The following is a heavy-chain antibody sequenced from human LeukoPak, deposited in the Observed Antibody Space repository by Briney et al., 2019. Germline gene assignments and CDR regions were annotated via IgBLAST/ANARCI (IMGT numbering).Heavy chain of an antibody. D-gene: IGHD2-2*01. CDR3: AREGCSSTSCYGTRGFDY. J-gene: IGHJ4*02. CDR1: GGSISSSNW. CDR2: SYHSGST. V-gene: IGHV4-4*02. Sequence: PSEPLSLTCAVSGGSISSSNWWSWVRQPPGKGLEWMGESYHSGSTKYIPSLKSRVTISVDKSKNQFSLKLSSVTAADTAVYYCAREGCSSTSCYGTRGFDYWGQGTLVSVSS.